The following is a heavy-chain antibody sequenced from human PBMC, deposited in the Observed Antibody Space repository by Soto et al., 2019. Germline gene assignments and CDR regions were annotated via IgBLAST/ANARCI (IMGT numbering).Heavy chain of an antibody. CDR2: IKSKTDGGTA. Sequence: GGSLRLTCVASGFNLSHPWMTWVRQAAGKGLEWVGRIKSKTDGGTADYAAPVKGRATISRDDSKNTVYLQMNSLKTEDTAVYYCTTGIYYDILTGYHNVAYWGQGALVTVSS. J-gene: IGHJ4*02. V-gene: IGHV3-15*01. CDR1: GFNLSHPW. CDR3: TTGIYYDILTGYHNVAY. D-gene: IGHD3-9*01.